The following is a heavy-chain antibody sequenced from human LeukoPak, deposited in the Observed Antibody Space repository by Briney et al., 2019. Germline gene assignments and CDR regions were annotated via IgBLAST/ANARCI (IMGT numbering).Heavy chain of an antibody. V-gene: IGHV4-34*01. D-gene: IGHD3-3*01. CDR1: GGSFSGCY. CDR2: INHSGST. Sequence: SETLSLTCAVYGGSFSGCYWSWIRQPPGEGLEWIGEINHSGSTNYNPSLKSRVTISVDTSKNQFSLKLSSVTAADTAVYYCARGGSGITIFGVGGYYYYGMDVWGQGTTVTVSS. J-gene: IGHJ6*02. CDR3: ARGGSGITIFGVGGYYYYGMDV.